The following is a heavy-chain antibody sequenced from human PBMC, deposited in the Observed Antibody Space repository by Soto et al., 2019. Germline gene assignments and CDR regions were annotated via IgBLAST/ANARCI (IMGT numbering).Heavy chain of an antibody. CDR2: ISAYNGNT. CDR1: GYTFTSYG. Sequence: ASVKVSCKASGYTFTSYGISWVRQAPGQGLEWMGWISAYNGNTNYAQKLQGRVTMTTDTSTSTAYMELRSLRSDDTAVYYCARDQEEGYYDFWSGYPTHYYGMDVWGQGTTVTVSS. J-gene: IGHJ6*02. D-gene: IGHD3-3*01. V-gene: IGHV1-18*01. CDR3: ARDQEEGYYDFWSGYPTHYYGMDV.